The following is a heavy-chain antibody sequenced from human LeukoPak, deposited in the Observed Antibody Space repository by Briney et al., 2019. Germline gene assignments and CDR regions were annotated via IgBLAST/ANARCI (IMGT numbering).Heavy chain of an antibody. D-gene: IGHD2-15*01. CDR3: ARAPLYCSGGSCHLDY. J-gene: IGHJ4*02. V-gene: IGHV3-11*01. Sequence: GRSLRLSCAASGFTFSDYYMSWIRQAPGRGLEWVSYISSSGSTIYYADSVKGRFTISRDNAKNSLYLQMNSLRAEDTAVYYCARAPLYCSGGSCHLDYWGQGTLVTVSS. CDR1: GFTFSDYY. CDR2: ISSSGSTI.